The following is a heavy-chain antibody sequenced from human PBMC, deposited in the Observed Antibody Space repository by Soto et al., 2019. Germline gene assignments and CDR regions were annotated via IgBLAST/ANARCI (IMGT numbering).Heavy chain of an antibody. J-gene: IGHJ6*03. Sequence: GASVKVSCKASGYTFTGYYMHWVRQAPGQGLEWMGWINPNSGGTNYAQKFQGWVTMTRDTSISTAYMELSRLRSDDTAVYYCAREIAVAGTNYYYMDVWGKGTTVTVSS. CDR3: AREIAVAGTNYYYMDV. V-gene: IGHV1-2*04. CDR1: GYTFTGYY. D-gene: IGHD6-19*01. CDR2: INPNSGGT.